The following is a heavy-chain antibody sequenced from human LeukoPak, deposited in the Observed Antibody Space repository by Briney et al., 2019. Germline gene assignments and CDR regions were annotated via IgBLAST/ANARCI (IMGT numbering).Heavy chain of an antibody. D-gene: IGHD5-24*01. V-gene: IGHV4-34*01. CDR1: GGSISHYY. CDR3: ARESLTWLQSRTSWFDP. Sequence: SETLSLTCAVYGGSISHYYWSWIRQSPGKGLECIGEINHSGSTNYNPSLKSRVTISVDTSKNQISLRLSSVTAADTAVYYCARESLTWLQSRTSWFDPWGQGTLVTVSS. J-gene: IGHJ5*02. CDR2: INHSGST.